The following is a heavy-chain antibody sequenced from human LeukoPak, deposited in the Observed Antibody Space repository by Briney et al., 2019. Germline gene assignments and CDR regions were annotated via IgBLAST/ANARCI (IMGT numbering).Heavy chain of an antibody. Sequence: GGSLRLSCAASGFTFSNSALSWVRQAPGKGLEWVSDISGSGGSTYYADSVKGRFTISRDNSKNTLYLQMNSLRAEDTAVYYCAKLLYYYDSSQPYWGQGTLVTVSS. V-gene: IGHV3-23*01. D-gene: IGHD3-22*01. CDR3: AKLLYYYDSSQPY. CDR1: GFTFSNSA. J-gene: IGHJ4*02. CDR2: ISGSGGST.